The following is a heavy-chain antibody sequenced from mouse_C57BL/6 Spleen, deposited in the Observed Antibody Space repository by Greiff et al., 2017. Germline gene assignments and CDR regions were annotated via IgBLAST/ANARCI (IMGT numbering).Heavy chain of an antibody. V-gene: IGHV1-53*01. CDR2: INPSNGGT. Sequence: QVQLQQPGTELVKPGASVKLSCKASGYTFTSYWMHWVKQRPGQGLEWIGNINPSNGGTNYNEKFKSKATLTVDKSSRTAYMQLISLTSEDSAVYYCARSYGSRWWYFDVWGTGTTVTVSS. CDR3: ARSYGSRWWYFDV. D-gene: IGHD1-1*01. J-gene: IGHJ1*03. CDR1: GYTFTSYW.